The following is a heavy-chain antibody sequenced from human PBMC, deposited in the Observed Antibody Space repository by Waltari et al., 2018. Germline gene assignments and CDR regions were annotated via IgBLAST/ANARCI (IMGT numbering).Heavy chain of an antibody. CDR2: INHSGST. D-gene: IGHD3-3*01. J-gene: IGHJ3*02. Sequence: QVQLQQWGAGLFKPSETLSLTCAVYGGSFSGYYWSWIRQPPGKGLEWIGEINHSGSTNYNPSLKSRVTISVDTSKNQFSLKLSSVTAADTAVYYCARGVIWSGYSDAFDIWGQGTMVTVSS. CDR3: ARGVIWSGYSDAFDI. CDR1: GGSFSGYY. V-gene: IGHV4-34*01.